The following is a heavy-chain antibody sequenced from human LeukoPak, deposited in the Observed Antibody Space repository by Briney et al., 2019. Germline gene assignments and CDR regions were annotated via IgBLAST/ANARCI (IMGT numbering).Heavy chain of an antibody. Sequence: GESLKISCKGSGYSFTSYWIGWVRQMPGKGLEWMGIIYPGDSDTRYSPSSQGQVTISADKSISTAYLQWSSLKASDTAMYYCARLPIVVVPAAMVAFDIWGQGTMVTVSS. CDR2: IYPGDSDT. CDR1: GYSFTSYW. CDR3: ARLPIVVVPAAMVAFDI. V-gene: IGHV5-51*01. D-gene: IGHD2-2*01. J-gene: IGHJ3*02.